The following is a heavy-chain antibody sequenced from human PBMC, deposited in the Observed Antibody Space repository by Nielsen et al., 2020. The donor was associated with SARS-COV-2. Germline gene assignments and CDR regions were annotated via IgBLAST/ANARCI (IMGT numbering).Heavy chain of an antibody. Sequence: GESLKISCAASGFTFSSYAMHWVRQAPGKGLEWVAVISYDGSNKYYADSVKGRFTISRDNSKNTLYLQMNSLRAEDTAVYYCARDCGSSGCCDYWGQGTLVTVSS. CDR2: ISYDGSNK. V-gene: IGHV3-30*04. CDR1: GFTFSSYA. D-gene: IGHD6-19*01. CDR3: ARDCGSSGCCDY. J-gene: IGHJ4*02.